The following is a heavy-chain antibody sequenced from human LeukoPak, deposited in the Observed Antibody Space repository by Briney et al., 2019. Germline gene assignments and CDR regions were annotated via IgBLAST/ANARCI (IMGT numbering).Heavy chain of an antibody. CDR2: IYYSGST. Sequence: SQTLSLTCTVSGGSISSYYWSWIRQPPGKGLEWIGYIYYSGSTNYNPSLKSRVTISVDTSKNQFSLKLSSVTAADTAVYYCARDPYLTNWFDPWGQGTLVTVSS. CDR1: GGSISSYY. CDR3: ARDPYLTNWFDP. J-gene: IGHJ5*02. V-gene: IGHV4-59*01. D-gene: IGHD2/OR15-2a*01.